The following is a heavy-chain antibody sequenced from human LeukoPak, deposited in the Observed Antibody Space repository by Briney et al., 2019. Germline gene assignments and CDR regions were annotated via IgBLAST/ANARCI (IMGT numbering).Heavy chain of an antibody. D-gene: IGHD6-19*01. CDR3: ARQTPYSSGWSNDY. V-gene: IGHV4-4*07. CDR2: IYTSGST. Sequence: PSETLSLTCTVSGGSISSYYWSWIRQPAGKGLEWIGRIYTSGSTNYNPSLKSRVTMSVDTSKNQFSLKLTSVTAADTAVYYCARQTPYSSGWSNDYWGQGTLVTVSS. CDR1: GGSISSYY. J-gene: IGHJ4*02.